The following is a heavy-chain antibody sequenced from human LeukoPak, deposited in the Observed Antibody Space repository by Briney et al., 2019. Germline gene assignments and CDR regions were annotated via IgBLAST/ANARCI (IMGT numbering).Heavy chain of an antibody. CDR1: GYSISSGYY. J-gene: IGHJ6*03. CDR2: IYHSGST. Sequence: SETLSLTCTVSGYSISSGYYWGWIRQPPGKGLGWIGSIYHSGSTYYNPSLKSRVTISVDTSKEQVSLKLSSVPAADTAVYYCARNPVGAAAGLYYYYYYYMDVWGKGTTVTISS. V-gene: IGHV4-38-2*02. D-gene: IGHD6-13*01. CDR3: ARNPVGAAAGLYYYYYYYMDV.